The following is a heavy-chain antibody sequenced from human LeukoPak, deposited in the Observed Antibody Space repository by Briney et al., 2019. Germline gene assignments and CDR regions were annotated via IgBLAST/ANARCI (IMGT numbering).Heavy chain of an antibody. CDR1: GGSISSSSYY. D-gene: IGHD1-26*01. V-gene: IGHV4-39*01. CDR3: ARHVMRVGANGYFDY. J-gene: IGHJ4*02. Sequence: PSETLSLTCTVSGGSISSSSYYWGWIRQPPGKGLEWIGSVYYSGSTYYNPSLKSRVTISVDTSKNQFSLKLSSVTAADTAVYYCARHVMRVGANGYFDYWGQGTLVTVSS. CDR2: VYYSGST.